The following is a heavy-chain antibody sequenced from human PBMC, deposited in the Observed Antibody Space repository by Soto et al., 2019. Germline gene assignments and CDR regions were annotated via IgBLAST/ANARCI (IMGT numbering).Heavy chain of an antibody. CDR1: GFTFSNYW. CDR2: IKKDGSEK. D-gene: IGHD3-3*02. Sequence: EVQLVESGGGLVQPGGSLRLSCAVSGFTFSNYWMSWVRQATGKGLEWVPNIKKDGSEKYYVDSVKGRFIISRDNGKKSLDRQMNDLRAEDTAVYYCAAILGMDVWGQGTTVTVSS. J-gene: IGHJ6*02. V-gene: IGHV3-7*05. CDR3: AAILGMDV.